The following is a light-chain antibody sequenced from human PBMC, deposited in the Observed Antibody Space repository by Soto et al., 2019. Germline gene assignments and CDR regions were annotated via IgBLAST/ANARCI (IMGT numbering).Light chain of an antibody. CDR1: QSISSW. J-gene: IGKJ1*01. Sequence: DRQLPQTNYPQSASVGARFTITCRASQSISSWLAWYQQKPGKAPNVLISDASSLQSGVSSRFSGSGSGTEFTLTISSLQPDDLATYYCQQYAGNWTVRQGTKVAIK. V-gene: IGKV1-5*01. CDR2: DAS. CDR3: QQYAGNWT.